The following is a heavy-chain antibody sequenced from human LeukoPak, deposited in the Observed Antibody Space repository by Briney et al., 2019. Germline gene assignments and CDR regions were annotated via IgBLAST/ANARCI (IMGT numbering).Heavy chain of an antibody. Sequence: GGSLRLSCAASGFTLSRYAMSWVRQAPGKGLEWVSALGGSGGSTYYADSVKGRFTISRDKSKNRLYLQMNSLRAEDTAVYYCAKVLFPECSSNWYPLYGMDVWGQGTTVTVSS. J-gene: IGHJ6*02. CDR3: AKVLFPECSSNWYPLYGMDV. V-gene: IGHV3-23*01. CDR2: LGGSGGST. CDR1: GFTLSRYA. D-gene: IGHD6-13*01.